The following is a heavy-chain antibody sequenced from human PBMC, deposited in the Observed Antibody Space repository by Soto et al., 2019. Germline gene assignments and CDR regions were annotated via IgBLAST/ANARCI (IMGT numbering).Heavy chain of an antibody. Sequence: QLQLQESGPGLVKPSETLSLTCTVSGGSISSSSYYWGWIRQPPGKGLEWIGSIYYSGSTYYNPSLKSRITISVDTSKNQCSLKLSSVTAADTAVYYCARTLLWFGELSRVDYWGQGTLVTVSS. CDR2: IYYSGST. V-gene: IGHV4-39*01. CDR3: ARTLLWFGELSRVDY. J-gene: IGHJ4*02. CDR1: GGSISSSSYY. D-gene: IGHD3-10*01.